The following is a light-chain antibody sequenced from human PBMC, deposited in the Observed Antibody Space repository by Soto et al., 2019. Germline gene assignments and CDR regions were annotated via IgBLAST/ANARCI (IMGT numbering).Light chain of an antibody. CDR2: AAS. CDR1: QGISSY. Sequence: DIQWTQSPSFLSASVGNRVTITCRASQGISSYLPWYQQKPGKAPKLLIHAASTLQSGVPSRFSGSGSGTDFTLTFSSLQPEDFATYYCQQLTSYPLTFGGGTKVEIK. J-gene: IGKJ4*01. V-gene: IGKV1-9*01. CDR3: QQLTSYPLT.